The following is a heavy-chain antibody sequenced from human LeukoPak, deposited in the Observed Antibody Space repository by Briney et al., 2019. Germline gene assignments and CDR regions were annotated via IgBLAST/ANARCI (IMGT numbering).Heavy chain of an antibody. CDR3: ARLPAPYSSSTSCKAY. J-gene: IGHJ4*02. V-gene: IGHV4-39*01. D-gene: IGHD2-2*01. CDR1: GGSISSSSYY. Sequence: PSETLSLTCTVSGGSISSSSYYWGWIRQPPGKGLEWIGSIYYSGSTYYNPSLKSRVTISVDTSKNQFSLKLSSVTAADTAVYYCARLPAPYSSSTSCKAYWGQGTLVTVSS. CDR2: IYYSGST.